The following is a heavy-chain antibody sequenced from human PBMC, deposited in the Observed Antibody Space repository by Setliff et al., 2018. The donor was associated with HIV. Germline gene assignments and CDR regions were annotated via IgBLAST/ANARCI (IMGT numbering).Heavy chain of an antibody. CDR2: IYPGDSDT. V-gene: IGHV5-51*01. Sequence: PGESLKISCKGSGYSFTTYWIAWVRQMPGKGLEWMGIIYPGDSDTRYSPSFQGQVTISADKSISTAYLRWNSLKASDTAMYYCATDVALAGPFHHWGQGTLVTVS. CDR1: GYSFTTYW. CDR3: ATDVALAGPFHH. J-gene: IGHJ1*01. D-gene: IGHD6-13*01.